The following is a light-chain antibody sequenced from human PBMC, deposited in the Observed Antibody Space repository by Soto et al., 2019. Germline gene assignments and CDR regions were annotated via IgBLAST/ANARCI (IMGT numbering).Light chain of an antibody. CDR2: EVN. CDR3: SSHSGSNLVV. Sequence: QSALTQPPSASGSPGQSVTISCTGTSSDVGGYNYVSWYKQHPGKAPKLMIYEVNKRPSGVPDRFSGSKSGNTASLTVSGLQAEDEADYYCSSHSGSNLVVFGGGTKLTVL. J-gene: IGLJ2*01. CDR1: SSDVGGYNY. V-gene: IGLV2-8*01.